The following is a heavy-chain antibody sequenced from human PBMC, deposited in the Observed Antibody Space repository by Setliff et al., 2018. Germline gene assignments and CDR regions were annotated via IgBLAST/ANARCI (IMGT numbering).Heavy chain of an antibody. V-gene: IGHV5-51*01. J-gene: IGHJ3*02. CDR3: ARLGWSDAFDI. CDR1: GYTFTSNW. Sequence: GESLQISCKASGYTFTSNWIAWVRQMPGKGLEWMGLVSPSDSDTRYSPSFRGQVTISADKSISTAYLQWSSLKASDTAMYYCARLGWSDAFDIWGQGTMVTVSS. CDR2: VSPSDSDT. D-gene: IGHD6-19*01.